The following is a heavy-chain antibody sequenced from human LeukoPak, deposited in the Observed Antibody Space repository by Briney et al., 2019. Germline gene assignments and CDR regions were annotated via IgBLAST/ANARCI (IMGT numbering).Heavy chain of an antibody. J-gene: IGHJ5*02. V-gene: IGHV3-7*01. CDR1: GFTFSSYW. CDR2: IKQDGSEK. CDR3: ARDDCSSISCYHNWFDP. Sequence: GGSLRLSCAASGFTFSSYWMSWVRQAPGKGLEWVANIKQDGSEKYYVDSVKGRFTISRDNAKNSLYLQMNSLRAEDTAVYYCARDDCSSISCYHNWFDPWGQGALVTVSS. D-gene: IGHD2-2*01.